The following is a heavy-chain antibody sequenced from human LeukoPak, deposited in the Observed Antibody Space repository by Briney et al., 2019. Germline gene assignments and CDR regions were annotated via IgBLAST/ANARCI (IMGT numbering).Heavy chain of an antibody. Sequence: GGSLRLSCAASGFAVSSNYRSWVRQAPGEGLEWASVIYSGGSTYYADSVKGRFTISRDNSKNTLYLQMNSLRAEDTAVYYCARGPGDSSGYYLGYWGQGTLVTVSS. CDR1: GFAVSSNY. J-gene: IGHJ4*02. CDR3: ARGPGDSSGYYLGY. V-gene: IGHV3-53*01. CDR2: IYSGGST. D-gene: IGHD3-22*01.